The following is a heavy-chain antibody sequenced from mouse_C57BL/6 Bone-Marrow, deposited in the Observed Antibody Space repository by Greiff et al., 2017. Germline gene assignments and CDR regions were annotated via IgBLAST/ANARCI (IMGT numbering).Heavy chain of an antibody. CDR3: ARDYSNLGFAY. CDR1: DSEVFPIAY. Sequence: QVQLKESGSELRSPGSSVKLSCKDFDSEVFPIAYMSWVRQKPGHGFEWIGGILPSIGRTIYGEKFEDKATLDEDTLSNTAYLELNSLTSEDSAIYYCARDYSNLGFAYWGQGTLVTVSA. CDR2: ILPSIGRT. D-gene: IGHD2-5*01. V-gene: IGHV15-2*01. J-gene: IGHJ3*01.